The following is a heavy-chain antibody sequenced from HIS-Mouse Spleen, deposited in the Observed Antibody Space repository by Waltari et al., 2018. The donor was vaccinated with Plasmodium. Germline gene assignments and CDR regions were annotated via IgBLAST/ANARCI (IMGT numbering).Heavy chain of an antibody. Sequence: QVQLQESGPGLVKPSETLSLTCTVSGGSISSYYWGWIRQPAGKGREWIGRIYPSGSTNYNHSLKSRGTMSGDTSKNQFSLKLSSVTAEDTAVYYCARETYYDFWSGHDPWGQGTLVTVSS. CDR1: GGSISSYY. J-gene: IGHJ5*02. V-gene: IGHV4-4*07. D-gene: IGHD3-3*01. CDR2: IYPSGST. CDR3: ARETYYDFWSGHDP.